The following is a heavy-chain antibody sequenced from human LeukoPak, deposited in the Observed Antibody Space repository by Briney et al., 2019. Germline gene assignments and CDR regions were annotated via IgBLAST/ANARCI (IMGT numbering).Heavy chain of an antibody. CDR2: IYHSGST. Sequence: SETLSLTCAVSGYSISSGYYWGWIRQPPGKGLEWIGSIYHSGSTYYNPSLKSRVTISVDTSKNQFSLKLSSVTAADPAVYYCARLGGDSYAFDYWGQGTLVTVSS. D-gene: IGHD2-21*02. J-gene: IGHJ4*02. CDR1: GYSISSGYY. V-gene: IGHV4-38-2*01. CDR3: ARLGGDSYAFDY.